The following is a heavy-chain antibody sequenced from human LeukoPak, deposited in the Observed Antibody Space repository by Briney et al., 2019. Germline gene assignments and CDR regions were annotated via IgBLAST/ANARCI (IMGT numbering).Heavy chain of an antibody. CDR1: GGPFSGYY. V-gene: IGHV4-34*01. J-gene: IGHJ4*02. Sequence: SETLSLTCAVYGGPFSGYYWSWIRQPPGKGLEWIGEINHSGSTNYNPSFKSRVTISVDTSKKQFSLKLSSVTAADTAVYFCARGRATYDFWSGQKIDQWGQGTLVTVSS. D-gene: IGHD3-3*01. CDR3: ARGRATYDFWSGQKIDQ. CDR2: INHSGST.